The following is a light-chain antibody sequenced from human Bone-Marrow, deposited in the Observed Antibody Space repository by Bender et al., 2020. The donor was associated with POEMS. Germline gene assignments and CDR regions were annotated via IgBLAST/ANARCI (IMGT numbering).Light chain of an antibody. CDR2: EDS. J-gene: IGLJ1*01. CDR1: GGSIATNY. V-gene: IGLV6-57*02. CDR3: QSYDKYYHV. Sequence: NFMLTQTHSVSESPGKTVTISCTGSGGSIATNYVQWYQQRPGSAPTLVIHEDSRRPSGVPDRFSGAIDSYSNAASLTIYGIQTEHAADYSWQSYDKYYHVFRTGTKVTVL.